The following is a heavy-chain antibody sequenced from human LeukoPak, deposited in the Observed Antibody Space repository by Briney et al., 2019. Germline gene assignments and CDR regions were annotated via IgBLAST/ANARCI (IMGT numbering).Heavy chain of an antibody. J-gene: IGHJ4*02. Sequence: SGGSLRLSCAASGFTFSRSAVHWVRQAPGKGLEWVAVISHDGSNTDYTDSVKGRFTISRDNPKNTLYLQMNSLRAEDTAVYYCAKEMKPWMHFDYWGQGTLVTVSS. CDR1: GFTFSRSA. V-gene: IGHV3-30*18. D-gene: IGHD5-12*01. CDR3: AKEMKPWMHFDY. CDR2: ISHDGSNT.